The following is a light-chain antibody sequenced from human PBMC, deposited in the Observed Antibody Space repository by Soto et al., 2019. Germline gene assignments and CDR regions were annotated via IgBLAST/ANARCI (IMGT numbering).Light chain of an antibody. J-gene: IGLJ2*01. Sequence: QSVLTQPPSVSGAPGQRVTISCTGSSSNIGAGYDVHWYQQLPGTAPKLLIYGNSNRPSGVPDRFSGSKSGTSASLAITGLQAEDEADYYCQSYYSSLSEEVFGGGTKLTVL. CDR1: SSNIGAGYD. CDR2: GNS. V-gene: IGLV1-40*01. CDR3: QSYYSSLSEEV.